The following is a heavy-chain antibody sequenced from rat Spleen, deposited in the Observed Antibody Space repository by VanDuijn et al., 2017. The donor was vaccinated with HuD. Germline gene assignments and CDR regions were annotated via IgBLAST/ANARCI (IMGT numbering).Heavy chain of an antibody. CDR3: TRGYVMDA. V-gene: IGHV5S13*01. CDR2: ISSDGGNT. CDR1: GFTFSAYY. J-gene: IGHJ4*01. Sequence: EVKLVESGGGLVQPGRSLKLSCAASGFTFSAYYMAWVRQAPAKGLEWVATISSDGGNTYYRDSVKGRFTISRDNAKNTQYLQMDSLRSEDTATYYCTRGYVMDAWGQGASVTVSS.